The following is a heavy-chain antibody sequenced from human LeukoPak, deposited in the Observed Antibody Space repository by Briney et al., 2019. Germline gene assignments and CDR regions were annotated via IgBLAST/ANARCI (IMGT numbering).Heavy chain of an antibody. CDR3: ARVCTDILTGYDGQYFDY. D-gene: IGHD3-9*01. Sequence: SETLSLTCTVSGGSISSGDHYWSWIRQPPGKGLEWIGYIYYSGSTYYNPSLKSRVTISVDTSKNQFSLKLSSVTAADTAVYYCARVCTDILTGYDGQYFDYWGQGTLVTVSS. V-gene: IGHV4-30-4*01. CDR1: GGSISSGDHY. CDR2: IYYSGST. J-gene: IGHJ4*02.